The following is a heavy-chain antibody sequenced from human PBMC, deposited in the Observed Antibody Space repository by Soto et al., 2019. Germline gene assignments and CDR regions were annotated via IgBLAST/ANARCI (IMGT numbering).Heavy chain of an antibody. V-gene: IGHV3-30*18. CDR1: GFSFSIYG. CDR2: ISYDGSNK. Sequence: QVQLLESGGGVVQPGRSLRLSCAASGFSFSIYGMHWVRQAPGKGLEWVAVISYDGSNKQYADSVKGRFTISRDTSKNTVYLQMNSLRTEDAAVYYCAKDVLDHCSSISCYDFDSWGQGTLVTVSS. CDR3: AKDVLDHCSSISCYDFDS. J-gene: IGHJ4*02. D-gene: IGHD2-2*01.